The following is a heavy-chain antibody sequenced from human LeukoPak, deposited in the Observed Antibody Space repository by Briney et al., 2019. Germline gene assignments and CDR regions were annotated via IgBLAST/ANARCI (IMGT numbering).Heavy chain of an antibody. CDR3: ARGPITFGGASFDP. D-gene: IGHD3-16*01. Sequence: ASVKVSCKASGYTFTSYDINWVRQATGQGLEWMGWMNPNSGNTGYVQKFQGRVTMTRNTSISTAYMELSSLRSEDTAVYYCARGPITFGGASFDPWAQGTLVTVSS. CDR2: MNPNSGNT. J-gene: IGHJ5*02. CDR1: GYTFTSYD. V-gene: IGHV1-8*01.